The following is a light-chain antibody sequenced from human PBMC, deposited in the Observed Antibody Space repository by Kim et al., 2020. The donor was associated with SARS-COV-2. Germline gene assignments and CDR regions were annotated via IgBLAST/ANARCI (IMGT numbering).Light chain of an antibody. J-gene: IGLJ1*01. CDR3: QVWDQFYEFAV. CDR1: NLGFNR. CDR2: FDS. Sequence: SYELTQPPSVSVAPGKTATITCGGDNLGFNRVHWYQQKPGQAPALVIYFDSYRPAGVSERFSASTTGNMATLTISWVEAGDEADYFCQVWDQFYEFAVFGTGTKVTVL. V-gene: IGLV3-21*04.